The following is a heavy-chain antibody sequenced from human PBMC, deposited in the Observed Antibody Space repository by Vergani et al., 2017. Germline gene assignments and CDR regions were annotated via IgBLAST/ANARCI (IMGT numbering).Heavy chain of an antibody. CDR2: LSFDGNKK. CDR3: ARDLSYSTAWPFFDS. D-gene: IGHD4-11*01. V-gene: IGHV3-30*03. J-gene: IGHJ4*02. CDR1: GSSFPSYG. Sequence: QVRLVESGGGVVQPGRSLRLSCAAPGSSFPSYGMHWVRQLPGTGLEWVATLSFDGNKKDYTEAVRGRLTISRDSSKTLYLQMDSLRVEDTAMYFCARDLSYSTAWPFFDSRGQGTLVTVSS.